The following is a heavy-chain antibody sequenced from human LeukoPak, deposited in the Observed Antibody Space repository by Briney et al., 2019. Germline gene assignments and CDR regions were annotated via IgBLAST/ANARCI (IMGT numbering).Heavy chain of an antibody. CDR2: ISGSGGST. CDR3: AKDGEVVVVVAAYFDY. V-gene: IGHV3-23*01. D-gene: IGHD2-15*01. CDR1: GFTFSSYA. J-gene: IGHJ4*02. Sequence: GGSLRLSCAASGFTFSSYAMSWVRQAPGKGLEWVSAISGSGGSTYYAGSVKGRFTISRDNSKNTLYLQMNSLRAEDTAVYYCAKDGEVVVVVAAYFDYWGQGTLVTVSS.